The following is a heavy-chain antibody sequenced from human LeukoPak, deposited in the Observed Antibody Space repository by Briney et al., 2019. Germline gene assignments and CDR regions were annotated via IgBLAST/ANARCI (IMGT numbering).Heavy chain of an antibody. D-gene: IGHD4-17*01. CDR2: IWYDGSNK. Sequence: PGRSLRLSCAASGFTFSSYGMHWVRQAPGKGLEWVAVIWYDGSNKYYADSVKGRFTISRDNSKNTLYLQMNSLRAEDTAVYYCARDLSSGDNPIGAFDIWGQGTMVTVSS. J-gene: IGHJ3*02. V-gene: IGHV3-33*01. CDR1: GFTFSSYG. CDR3: ARDLSSGDNPIGAFDI.